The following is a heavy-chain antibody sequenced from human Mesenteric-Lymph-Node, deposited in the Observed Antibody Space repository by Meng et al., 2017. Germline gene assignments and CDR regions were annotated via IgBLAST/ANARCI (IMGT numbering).Heavy chain of an antibody. CDR3: ARDRLGYYDSSGPVDY. J-gene: IGHJ4*02. D-gene: IGHD3-22*01. CDR2: INPNTGGT. V-gene: IGHV1-2*06. Sequence: QGRQTGAEVKKPGASVKVSSKDAGYTFTSYYMHWMRQAPGQGLEWMGRINPNTGGTDYAQKFQGRVTMTRDTSIRTDYMELSSLRSDDTAVYYCARDRLGYYDSSGPVDYWGQGTLVTVSS. CDR1: GYTFTSYY.